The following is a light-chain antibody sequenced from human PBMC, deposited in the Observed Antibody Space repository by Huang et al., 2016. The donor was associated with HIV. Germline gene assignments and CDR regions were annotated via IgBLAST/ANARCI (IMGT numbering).Light chain of an antibody. V-gene: IGKV1-39*01. Sequence: DIQMTQSPSSLSASVGARVTITCRASQPISTYVNWYQQRPGKAPKLLIYAASKLQNGGPSRFSGSGSGTDFTLTINSLQPEDFATYYCQQSYSTPPYTFGQGTKLEI. CDR2: AAS. CDR1: QPISTY. J-gene: IGKJ2*01. CDR3: QQSYSTPPYT.